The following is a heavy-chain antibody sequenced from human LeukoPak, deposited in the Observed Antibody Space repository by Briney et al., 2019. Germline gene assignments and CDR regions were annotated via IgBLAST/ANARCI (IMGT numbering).Heavy chain of an antibody. CDR3: ARDEWYYYDSSGPEDY. J-gene: IGHJ4*02. CDR2: INPNSGGT. D-gene: IGHD3-22*01. CDR1: GYTFTGYY. Sequence: ASVTVSCKASGYTFTGYYMHWVRQAPGQGLEWMGWINPNSGGTNYAQKFQGRVTMTRDTSISTAYMELSRLRSDDTAVYYCARDEWYYYDSSGPEDYWGQGTLVTVSS. V-gene: IGHV1-2*02.